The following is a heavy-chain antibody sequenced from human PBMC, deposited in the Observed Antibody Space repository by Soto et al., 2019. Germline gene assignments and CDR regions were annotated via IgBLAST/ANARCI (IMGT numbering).Heavy chain of an antibody. D-gene: IGHD5-12*01. J-gene: IGHJ2*01. CDR2: IIPIFGTV. V-gene: IGHV1-69*12. CDR1: GGTFSNYP. Sequence: QVQLVQSGAEVKKPGSSVKVSCKASGGTFSNYPVSWVRQAPGQGLEWMGGIIPIFGTVNYAQKFQGRLTITADESPSTAYMELSSLRSEDTAMYYCARGNHRWLQLWYFDLWGRGTLVTVSS. CDR3: ARGNHRWLQLWYFDL.